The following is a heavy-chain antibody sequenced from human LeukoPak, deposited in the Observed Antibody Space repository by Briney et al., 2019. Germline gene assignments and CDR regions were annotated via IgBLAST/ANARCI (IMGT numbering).Heavy chain of an antibody. CDR2: ISGSGGSA. D-gene: IGHD6-13*01. CDR3: AKYSRPPSIDY. CDR1: GFTFSSNA. V-gene: IGHV3-23*01. Sequence: GGSLRLSCATSGFTFSSNAMTWVRQAPGKGLEWVSAISGSGGSAYYADSVKGRFTISRDNSKNTLYLQMNSLRAEDTAVYYCAKYSRPPSIDYWGQGTLVTVSS. J-gene: IGHJ4*02.